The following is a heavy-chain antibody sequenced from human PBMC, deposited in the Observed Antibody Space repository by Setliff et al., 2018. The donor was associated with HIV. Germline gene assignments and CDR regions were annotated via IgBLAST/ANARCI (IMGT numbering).Heavy chain of an antibody. CDR2: IYTSGST. CDR3: ARAYSGSFDY. CDR1: GYSISSGYY. J-gene: IGHJ4*02. D-gene: IGHD1-26*01. V-gene: IGHV4-38-2*01. Sequence: SETLSLTCAVSGYSISSGYYWGWIRQPPGKGLEWIGRIYTSGSTNYNPSLKSRVTISVDTSKNQFSLKLSSVTAADTAVYYCARAYSGSFDYWGQGTLVTVSS.